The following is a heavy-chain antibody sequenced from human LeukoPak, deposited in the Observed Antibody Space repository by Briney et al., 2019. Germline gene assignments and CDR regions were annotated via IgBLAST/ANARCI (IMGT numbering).Heavy chain of an antibody. CDR2: INPSGGST. Sequence: ASVKVSCKASGYTFTSYYMHWVRQAPGQGLEWMGIINPSGGSTSYAQKFQGRVTMTRDMSTSTVYMELSSLRSEDTAVYYCARGEAIVVVPAAIMNWFDPWGQGTLVTVSS. V-gene: IGHV1-46*01. CDR3: ARGEAIVVVPAAIMNWFDP. CDR1: GYTFTSYY. J-gene: IGHJ5*02. D-gene: IGHD2-2*01.